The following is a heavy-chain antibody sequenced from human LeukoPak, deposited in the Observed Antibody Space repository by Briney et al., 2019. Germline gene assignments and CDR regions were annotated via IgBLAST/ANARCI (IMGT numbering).Heavy chain of an antibody. J-gene: IGHJ4*02. CDR1: GGTFSSYA. V-gene: IGHV1-69*05. Sequence: ASVKVSCKASGGTFSSYAISWVRQAPGQGLEWMGRIIPIFGTANYAQKFQGRVTITTDESTSTAYMELSSLRSEDTAVYYCARTRNGDFWSGYQTFDYWGQGTLVTVSS. D-gene: IGHD3-3*01. CDR3: ARTRNGDFWSGYQTFDY. CDR2: IIPIFGTA.